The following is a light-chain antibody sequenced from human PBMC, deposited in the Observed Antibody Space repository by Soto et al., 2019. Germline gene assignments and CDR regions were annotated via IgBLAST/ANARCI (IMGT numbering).Light chain of an antibody. CDR2: EVS. CDR1: SSDVGGYNY. J-gene: IGLJ2*01. V-gene: IGLV2-8*01. Sequence: QSALTQPPSASGSPGQSVTISCTGSSSDVGGYNYVSWYQQHPGKAPKLMIYEVSKRPSGDPDRLSGSKSGNTASLTVSGLKAEDEADYYCSSYGGSNPVVFGGGTKLTVL. CDR3: SSYGGSNPVV.